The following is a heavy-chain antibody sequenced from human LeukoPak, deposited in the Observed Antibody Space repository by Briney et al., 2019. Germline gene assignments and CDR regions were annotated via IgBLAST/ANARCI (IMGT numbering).Heavy chain of an antibody. V-gene: IGHV4-38-2*02. CDR1: GYSISSGYY. Sequence: SETLSLTCTVSGYSISSGYYWGWIRQPPGKGLEWIGSIYHSGSTYYNPSLKSRVTISVDTSKNQFSLKLSSVTAADTAVYYCARALAPSIAARPGDYWGQGTLVTVSS. CDR2: IYHSGST. D-gene: IGHD6-6*01. J-gene: IGHJ4*02. CDR3: ARALAPSIAARPGDY.